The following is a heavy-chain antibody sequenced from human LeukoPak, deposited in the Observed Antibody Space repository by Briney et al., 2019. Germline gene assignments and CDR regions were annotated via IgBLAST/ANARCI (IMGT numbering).Heavy chain of an antibody. D-gene: IGHD1-26*01. CDR2: IYYNGNT. V-gene: IGHV4-59*01. J-gene: IGHJ6*02. CDR3: ARGRSNYYGMDV. Sequence: SETLSLTCSVSDVSINSYYWNWIRRPPGKGLEWIGYIYYNGNTNYSPSLKSRVTMSVDTSKNLFSLKVSSVTAADTAVYYCARGRSNYYGMDVWGQGTTVTVSS. CDR1: DVSINSYY.